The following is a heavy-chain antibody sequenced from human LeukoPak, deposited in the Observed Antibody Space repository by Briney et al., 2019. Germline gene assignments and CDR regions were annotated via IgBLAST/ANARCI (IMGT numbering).Heavy chain of an antibody. V-gene: IGHV4-59*01. CDR1: GGTLTSYY. J-gene: IGHJ4*02. Sequence: SETLSLTCSVSGGTLTSYYWGWIRQPPGKGLEWIGYIYYGGITNYNTSLKSRVTISRDTSKNQFSLKLNSVTAADTAVYYCARYASGTYYSPFDIWGQGTLVPVSS. CDR2: IYYGGIT. D-gene: IGHD3-10*01. CDR3: ARYASGTYYSPFDI.